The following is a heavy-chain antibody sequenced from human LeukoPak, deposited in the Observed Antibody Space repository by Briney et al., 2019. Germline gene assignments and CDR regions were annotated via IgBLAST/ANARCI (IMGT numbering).Heavy chain of an antibody. Sequence: GASVKVSCKASGGTFSSYAISWVRQAPRQGLEWTGAIIPIFGTAHYAQKFQGRVTITTDESTSTAYMELRSLRSDDTAVYYCATDPGETVPAAKGPRGDYCYGMDVWGQGTTVTVSS. CDR3: ATDPGETVPAAKGPRGDYCYGMDV. CDR1: GGTFSSYA. D-gene: IGHD2-2*01. CDR2: IIPIFGTA. J-gene: IGHJ6*02. V-gene: IGHV1-69*05.